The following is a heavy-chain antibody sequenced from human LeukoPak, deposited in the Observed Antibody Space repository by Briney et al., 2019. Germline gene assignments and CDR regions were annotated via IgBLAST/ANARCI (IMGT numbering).Heavy chain of an antibody. D-gene: IGHD6-19*01. V-gene: IGHV3-21*01. CDR2: ISSSSSYI. J-gene: IGHJ4*02. CDR3: ARDGYSSGWYRGFDY. CDR1: GFTFSSYA. Sequence: GGSLRLSCAASGFTFSSYAMHWVRQAPGRGLEWVSSISSSSSYIYYADSVKGPFTLSRYNDKNSLYLQMNSLRAEDTAVYYCARDGYSSGWYRGFDYWGQGTLVTVSS.